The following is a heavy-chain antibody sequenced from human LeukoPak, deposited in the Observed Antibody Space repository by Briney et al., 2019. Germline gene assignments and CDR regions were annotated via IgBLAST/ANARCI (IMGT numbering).Heavy chain of an antibody. CDR1: GFTFSSYW. CDR2: IKQDGSEK. Sequence: GGSLRLSCAASGFTFSSYWMSWVRQAPGKGLEWVANIKQDGSEKYYVDPVKGRFTISRDNAKNSLYLQMNSLRAEDTAVYYCAREVVLSTSAWFEYWGQGTLVTVSS. J-gene: IGHJ4*02. CDR3: AREVVLSTSAWFEY. D-gene: IGHD3-22*01. V-gene: IGHV3-7*01.